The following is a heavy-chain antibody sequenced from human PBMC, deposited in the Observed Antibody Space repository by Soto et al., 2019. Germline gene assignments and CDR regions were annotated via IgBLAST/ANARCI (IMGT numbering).Heavy chain of an antibody. CDR2: LTGSGGAT. CDR3: AKEGSIAAALDY. J-gene: IGHJ4*02. D-gene: IGHD6-13*01. Sequence: GGSLRLSGAASGFTFSNYAMSWVRQAPGKGLEWVSGLTGSGGATYYADSVKGRLTISRDNSNNTLYLQMNSLRAEDTAVYYCAKEGSIAAALDYWGQGILVTVSS. V-gene: IGHV3-23*01. CDR1: GFTFSNYA.